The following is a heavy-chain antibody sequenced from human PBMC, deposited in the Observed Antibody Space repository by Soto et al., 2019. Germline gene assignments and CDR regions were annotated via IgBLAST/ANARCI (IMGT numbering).Heavy chain of an antibody. CDR1: GGSISSGGYY. CDR2: IYYSGST. CDR3: ARDSTVGLYYGMDV. J-gene: IGHJ6*02. Sequence: QVQLQESGPGLVKPSQTLSLTCTVSGGSISSGGYYWSWIRQHPGKALEWIGYIYYSGSTYDNPSLKSRVTISVDTSKNQFSLKLSSVTAADTAVYYCARDSTVGLYYGMDVWGQGTTVTVSS. D-gene: IGHD3-16*01. V-gene: IGHV4-31*03.